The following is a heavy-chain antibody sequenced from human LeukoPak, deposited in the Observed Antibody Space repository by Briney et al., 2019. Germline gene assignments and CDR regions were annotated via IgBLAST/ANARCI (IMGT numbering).Heavy chain of an antibody. CDR1: ADSNSSSSHH. V-gene: IGHV4-39*01. J-gene: IGHJ4*02. Sequence: SETLSLTCTVSADSNSSSSHHWGWIRQSPGKGLEWIGSIYYGRTTYYNPSLNSRVTISVVTSKNQFSLQLHSVTAADTAVYYCVRHDGRGGATMGALDSWGQGSLVTVSS. CDR2: IYYGRTT. CDR3: VRHDGRGGATMGALDS. D-gene: IGHD5-12*01.